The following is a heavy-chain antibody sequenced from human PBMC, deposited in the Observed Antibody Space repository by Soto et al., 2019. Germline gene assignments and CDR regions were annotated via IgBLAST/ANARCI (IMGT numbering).Heavy chain of an antibody. CDR1: GFTFSDYS. D-gene: IGHD3-3*01. Sequence: PGGSLRLSCAASGFTFSDYSMNWVRQAPGRGLEWVSYISSSSFTIHYADSVEGRFAISRDNAKSSRYLQMNSLRAEDTAVYYCAGDYNDFWCGRFDCWGQGGLVTVSS. CDR3: AGDYNDFWCGRFDC. V-gene: IGHV3-48*01. J-gene: IGHJ4*02. CDR2: ISSSSFTI.